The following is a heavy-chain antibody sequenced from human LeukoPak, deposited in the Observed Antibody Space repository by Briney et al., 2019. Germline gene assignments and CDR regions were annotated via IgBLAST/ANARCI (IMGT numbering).Heavy chain of an antibody. D-gene: IGHD3-22*01. CDR2: MYYSGTT. CDR1: GGSIRPSSYY. CDR3: AKGLESDGSGYYYY. Sequence: ASETLSLTCTVSGGSIRPSSYYCGWIPQPPGKGLEWIGSMYYSGTTYYNPSLKSRVTISVDTSKNQFSLKLSSVTAADTAVYYCAKGLESDGSGYYYYWGQGTLVTVSS. V-gene: IGHV4-39*07. J-gene: IGHJ4*02.